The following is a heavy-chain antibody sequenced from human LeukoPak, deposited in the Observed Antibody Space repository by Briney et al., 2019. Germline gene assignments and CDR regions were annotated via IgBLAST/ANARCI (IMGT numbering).Heavy chain of an antibody. V-gene: IGHV4-39*07. CDR2: IYYSGST. D-gene: IGHD3-10*01. CDR1: GGSISSSSCY. CDR3: ASVDMLLWFGEGGVFDY. Sequence: SETLSPTCTVSGGSISSSSCYWGWIRQPPGKGLEWIGSIYYSGSTYYNPSLKSRVTISVDTSKNQFSLKPSSVTAADTAVYYCASVDMLLWFGEGGVFDYWGQGTLVTVSS. J-gene: IGHJ4*02.